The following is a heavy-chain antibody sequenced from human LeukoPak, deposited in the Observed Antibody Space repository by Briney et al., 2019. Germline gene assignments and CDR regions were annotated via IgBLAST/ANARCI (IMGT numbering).Heavy chain of an antibody. D-gene: IGHD6-19*01. Sequence: SETLSLTCAVYGGSFSGYYWSWIRQPPGKGLEWIGEINHSGSTNYNPSLKSRVTISVDTSKNQFSLKLSSVTAADTAVYYCARGWAVADAFDPWGQGTLVTVSS. CDR3: ARGWAVADAFDP. CDR1: GGSFSGYY. J-gene: IGHJ5*02. V-gene: IGHV4-34*01. CDR2: INHSGST.